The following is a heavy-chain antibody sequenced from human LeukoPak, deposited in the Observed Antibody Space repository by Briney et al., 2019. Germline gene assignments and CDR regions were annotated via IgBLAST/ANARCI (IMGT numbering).Heavy chain of an antibody. V-gene: IGHV3-64*01. CDR2: ISSNGGST. D-gene: IGHD3-3*01. CDR1: GFTLSSYA. CDR3: ARAGRFLEWLYPFDY. J-gene: IGHJ4*02. Sequence: GGSLRLSCAASGFTLSSYAMHWVRQAPGKGLEYVSAISSNGGSTYYANSVKGRFTISRDNSKNTLYLQMGSLRAEDMAVYYCARAGRFLEWLYPFDYWGQGTLVTVSS.